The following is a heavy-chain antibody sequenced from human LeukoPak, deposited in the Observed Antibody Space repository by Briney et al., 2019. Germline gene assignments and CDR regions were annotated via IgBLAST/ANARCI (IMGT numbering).Heavy chain of an antibody. J-gene: IGHJ6*03. CDR3: AKRHCRGGTCYSDSYYLDV. Sequence: GGSLRLSCAAPGFAFSTSAMSWVRQAPGKGLEWGSGISATGGSTYSADSVKGRFTISRDNSKNTLILQMNNLRVEDTALYYCAKRHCRGGTCYSDSYYLDVWGKGTTVTVSS. V-gene: IGHV3-23*01. CDR2: ISATGGST. D-gene: IGHD2-15*01. CDR1: GFAFSTSA.